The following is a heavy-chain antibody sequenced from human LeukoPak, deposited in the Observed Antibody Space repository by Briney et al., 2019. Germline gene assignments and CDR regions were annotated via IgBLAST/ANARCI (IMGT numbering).Heavy chain of an antibody. J-gene: IGHJ4*02. CDR3: APGVASDYFDY. Sequence: GRSLRLSCAASGFTFSSYGMHWVRQAPGKGLEWVAVTSYDGSNKYYADSVKGRFTISRDNSKNTLYLLMNSLRPEDTAVYYCAPGVASDYFDYWGQGTLVTVSS. V-gene: IGHV3-30*03. D-gene: IGHD2-15*01. CDR2: TSYDGSNK. CDR1: GFTFSSYG.